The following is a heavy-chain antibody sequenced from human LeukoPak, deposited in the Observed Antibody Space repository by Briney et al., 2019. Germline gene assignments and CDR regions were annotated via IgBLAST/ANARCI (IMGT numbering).Heavy chain of an antibody. V-gene: IGHV4-59*12. CDR1: GASISSYY. CDR3: ARGKRGKGLKTYYYDSSGYWPIDY. Sequence: SETLSLTCTVSGASISSYYWNWIRQPPGKELEWIGYVYYSGITSYNPSLKSRVTISVDTSKNQFSLKLSSVTAADTAVYYCARGKRGKGLKTYYYDSSGYWPIDYWGQGTLVTVSS. CDR2: VYYSGIT. J-gene: IGHJ4*02. D-gene: IGHD3-22*01.